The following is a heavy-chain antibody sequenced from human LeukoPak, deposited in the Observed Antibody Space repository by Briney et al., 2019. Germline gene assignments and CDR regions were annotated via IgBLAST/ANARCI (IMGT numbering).Heavy chain of an antibody. Sequence: GGSLRLSCAASGFTFSNYGMHWVRQATGKGLEWVSSVGTAGDTDYPGSVKGRFTISRENAKNSLYLQMDSLRPEDTAVYYCAREVYGGNQDAFGIWGQGTMVSVSS. CDR1: GFTFSNYG. D-gene: IGHD4-23*01. CDR2: VGTAGDT. CDR3: AREVYGGNQDAFGI. V-gene: IGHV3-13*01. J-gene: IGHJ3*02.